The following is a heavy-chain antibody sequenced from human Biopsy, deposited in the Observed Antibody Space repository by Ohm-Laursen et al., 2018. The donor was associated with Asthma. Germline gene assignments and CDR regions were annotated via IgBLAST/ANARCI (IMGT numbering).Heavy chain of an antibody. CDR2: HDHEEGGT. CDR1: GYSLTDLS. V-gene: IGHV1-24*01. Sequence: ASVKVSCNVSGYSLTDLSMHWVRQAPGQGLEWMGGHDHEEGGTVNARRFQGRVTMTEDTSTDTAYMELSSLGSDDTAVYYCASDFPKDYVRYNFQFWGQGTLVTVSS. CDR3: ASDFPKDYVRYNFQF. J-gene: IGHJ4*02. D-gene: IGHD4-17*01.